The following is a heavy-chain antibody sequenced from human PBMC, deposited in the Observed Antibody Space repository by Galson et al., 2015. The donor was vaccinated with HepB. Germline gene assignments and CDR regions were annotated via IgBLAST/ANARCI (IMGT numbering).Heavy chain of an antibody. CDR3: ARQGFRSSLQLGVSAVVD. D-gene: IGHD6-13*01. J-gene: IGHJ4*02. V-gene: IGHV3-11*01. CDR2: ISTSGNTI. CDR1: GFTFSDDY. Sequence: SLRLSCAASGFTFSDDYMSWIRQAPGKGLEWVSYISTSGNTIYYADSVKGRFTVSRDNAKNSLYLQMNSLRAEDTAVYYCARQGFRSSLQLGVSAVVDWGQGTLVTVSS.